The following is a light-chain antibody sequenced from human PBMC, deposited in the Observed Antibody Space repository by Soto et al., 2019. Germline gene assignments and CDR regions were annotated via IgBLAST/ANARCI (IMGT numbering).Light chain of an antibody. CDR3: QVRDSSNDYVV. Sequence: SYELTQPPSVSVAPGQTARITCEGHNIGSQSVHWYQLRPGQAPVVVVYDDTDRPSGIPERFSGSNSGNTATLTITRVEAGDGADYYCQVRDSSNDYVVFGGGTQLTVL. V-gene: IGLV3-21*02. CDR1: NIGSQS. CDR2: DDT. J-gene: IGLJ3*02.